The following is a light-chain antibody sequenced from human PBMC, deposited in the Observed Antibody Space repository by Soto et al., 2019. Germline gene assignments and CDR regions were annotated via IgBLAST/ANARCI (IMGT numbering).Light chain of an antibody. V-gene: IGKV1-39*01. CDR3: QQSYSTRPIT. CDR1: QTIMTY. Sequence: EIQMTQSPSSLSASVGDEVTITCRASQTIMTYLNWYQLKPGKPPRLLIYAASSLQSGVPSRFSGSGSGTDFTLTISSLQPEDFATYYCQQSYSTRPITFGQGTRLEIK. CDR2: AAS. J-gene: IGKJ5*01.